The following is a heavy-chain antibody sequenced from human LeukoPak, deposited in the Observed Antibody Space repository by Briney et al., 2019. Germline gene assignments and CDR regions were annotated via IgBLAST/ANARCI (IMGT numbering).Heavy chain of an antibody. J-gene: IGHJ6*03. D-gene: IGHD6-13*01. CDR2: FDPEDGET. Sequence: GASVKVSCKVSGYTLTELSMHWVRQAPGKGLEWMGGFDPEDGETIYAQKFQGRVTITRNTSISTAYMELSSLRSEDTAVYYCAREVRQQLVYYYYYYYMDVWGKGTTVTVSS. CDR1: GYTLTELS. V-gene: IGHV1-24*01. CDR3: AREVRQQLVYYYYYYYMDV.